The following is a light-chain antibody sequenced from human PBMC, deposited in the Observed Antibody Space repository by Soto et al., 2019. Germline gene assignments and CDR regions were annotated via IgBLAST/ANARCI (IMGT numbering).Light chain of an antibody. CDR1: SSNIGAGYD. CDR2: GNI. CDR3: QSYDSRLTVV. J-gene: IGLJ2*01. V-gene: IGLV1-40*01. Sequence: QSVLTQPPSVSGAPGQRVTISCTGSSSNIGAGYDVHWYQQVPGTAPKLLIYGNINRPSGVPDLFSGSKSGPSASLAITGLQADEETDYYCQSYDSRLTVVFGGGTKLTVL.